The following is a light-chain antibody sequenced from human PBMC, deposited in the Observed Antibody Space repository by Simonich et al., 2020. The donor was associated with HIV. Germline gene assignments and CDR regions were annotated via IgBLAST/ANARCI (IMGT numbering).Light chain of an antibody. Sequence: DIVMTQSPDSLAVSLGERATINCKSSQSVLYSSNNKNYLAWYQQKPGQPPKLLIYWASTRTTGVPYRFSVSGSGTDFTLTISSLQAEDVAVYYCQQYYTTPLTFGGGTKVEIK. CDR2: WAS. J-gene: IGKJ4*01. CDR1: QSVLYSSNNKNY. V-gene: IGKV4-1*01. CDR3: QQYYTTPLT.